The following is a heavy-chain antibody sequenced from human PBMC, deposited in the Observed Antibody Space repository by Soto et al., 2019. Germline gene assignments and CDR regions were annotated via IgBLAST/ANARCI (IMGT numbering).Heavy chain of an antibody. J-gene: IGHJ4*02. CDR2: IYHSGST. V-gene: IGHV4-38-2*02. D-gene: IGHD5-18*01. Sequence: SETLSLTCAVSGFSISSGYYWGWIRQPPGKGLEWIGTIYHSGSTYYNPSLKSRVTISVDTSKNQFSLKLYFLTAADTAVYYCVRDDLVDATNLDSWGQGTLVPVSS. CDR3: VRDDLVDATNLDS. CDR1: GFSISSGYY.